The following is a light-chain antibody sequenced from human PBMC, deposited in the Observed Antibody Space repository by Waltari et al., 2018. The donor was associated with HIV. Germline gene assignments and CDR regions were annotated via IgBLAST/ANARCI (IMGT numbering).Light chain of an antibody. CDR1: QTISSY. CDR3: QQSYNNPRT. V-gene: IGKV1-39*01. Sequence: DIQMTQSPSSLSASVGDRVTLTCRASQTISSYLNWYKQKPGQAPKLLMYVASSLQSGVPSRFSGSGSGTYFTLTISNLQPEDFATYYCQQSYNNPRTFGQGTKVEI. J-gene: IGKJ1*01. CDR2: VAS.